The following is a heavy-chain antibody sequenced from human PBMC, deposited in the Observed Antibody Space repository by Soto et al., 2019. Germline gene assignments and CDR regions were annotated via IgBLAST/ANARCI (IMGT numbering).Heavy chain of an antibody. CDR1: GGSIGSSGYH. V-gene: IGHV4-39*01. Sequence: SEPIPLTWSVSGGSIGSSGYHRGCIRQTPGKGLEWIGRIYYSGSTYYNPSLNSRVTISVDTSKNQFSLKLSSVTAADTAVYYCASTSGDYDILTGYYSMCLDYRGEGTLVTGSS. D-gene: IGHD3-9*01. CDR3: ASTSGDYDILTGYYSMCLDY. CDR2: IYYSGST. J-gene: IGHJ4*02.